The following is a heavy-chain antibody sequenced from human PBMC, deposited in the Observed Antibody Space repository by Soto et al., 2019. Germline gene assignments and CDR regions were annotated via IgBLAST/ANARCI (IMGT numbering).Heavy chain of an antibody. V-gene: IGHV4-59*12. J-gene: IGHJ4*02. CDR2: IYYSGST. Sequence: SETLSLTCTVSGGSISSYYWSWIRQPPGKGLEWIGYIYYSGSTNYNPSLNSRVTISVDTSKNQFSLKLSSVTAADTAVYYCGSHNDFWRVYYYFNYWGRGTLVT. CDR3: GSHNDFWRVYYYFNY. D-gene: IGHD3-3*01. CDR1: GGSISSYY.